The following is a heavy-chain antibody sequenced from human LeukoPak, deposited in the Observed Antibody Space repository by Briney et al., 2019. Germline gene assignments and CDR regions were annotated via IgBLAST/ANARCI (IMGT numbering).Heavy chain of an antibody. J-gene: IGHJ6*03. CDR3: ARRNYYDSSGSHPVYYYYYMDV. CDR1: GYSFTSYW. CDR2: IYPGDSDT. D-gene: IGHD3-22*01. Sequence: GESLKISCKGSGYSFTSYWIGWVRQMPGKGLEWMGIIYPGDSDTRYSPSFQGQVTISADKSISTAYLQWSSLKASDTAMYYCARRNYYDSSGSHPVYYYYYMDVWGKGTTVTVSS. V-gene: IGHV5-51*01.